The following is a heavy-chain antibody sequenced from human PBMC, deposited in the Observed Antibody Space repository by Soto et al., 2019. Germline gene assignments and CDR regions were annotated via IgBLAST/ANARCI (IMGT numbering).Heavy chain of an antibody. CDR3: VRCGDVDY. J-gene: IGHJ4*02. CDR2: MNPSAGET. Sequence: QVQLVQSGAEVKKPGASVKVSCKASGYTFPDYDLNWVRQATGQGLEWMGWMNPSAGETNYAQNFGGRVTMTRSPSTSTGYMEVSRLTFDDTAVYYFVRCGDVDYGGEGSLVTVSS. CDR1: GYTFPDYD. D-gene: IGHD4-17*01. V-gene: IGHV1-8*01.